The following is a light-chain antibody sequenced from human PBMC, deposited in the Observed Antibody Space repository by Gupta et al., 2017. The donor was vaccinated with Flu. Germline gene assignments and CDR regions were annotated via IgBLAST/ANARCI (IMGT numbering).Light chain of an antibody. CDR1: RSNIGTYRF. CDR2: EAT. Sequence: RSNIGTYRFVSWYQQYPGKAPKLIIFEATQRPSGVSTRFSGSKSDNTASLTISGLQAEDEANYYCCSYAGSVTWMFGGGTKLTVL. V-gene: IGLV2-23*01. CDR3: CSYAGSVTWM. J-gene: IGLJ3*02.